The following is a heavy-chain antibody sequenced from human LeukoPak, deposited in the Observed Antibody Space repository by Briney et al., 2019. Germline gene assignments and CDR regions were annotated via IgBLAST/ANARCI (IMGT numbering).Heavy chain of an antibody. CDR3: ARDLDYYDSSGYTYYFDY. D-gene: IGHD3-22*01. J-gene: IGHJ4*02. CDR2: IYTSEST. V-gene: IGHV4-4*07. Sequence: SETLSLTCTVSGGFISSYYWSWIRQPAGRGLEWLGRIYTSESTNYNPSLKSRVTMSVDTSKNQFSLKLSSVTAADTAVYYCARDLDYYDSSGYTYYFDYWGQGTLVTVSS. CDR1: GGFISSYY.